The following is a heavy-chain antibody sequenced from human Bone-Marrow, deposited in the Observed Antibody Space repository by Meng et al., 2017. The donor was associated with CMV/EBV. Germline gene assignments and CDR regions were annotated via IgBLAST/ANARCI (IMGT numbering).Heavy chain of an antibody. CDR3: ARGLYDFGGGRFDP. CDR2: IYSGGST. J-gene: IGHJ5*02. V-gene: IGHV3-53*01. CDR1: GFTFSSYA. Sequence: GESLKISCAASGFTFSSYAMSWVRQAPGKGLEWVSVIYSGGSTYYADSVKGRFTISRDNSKNTLYLQMNSLRAEDTAVYYCARGLYDFGGGRFDPWGQGTRVTVSS. D-gene: IGHD3-3*01.